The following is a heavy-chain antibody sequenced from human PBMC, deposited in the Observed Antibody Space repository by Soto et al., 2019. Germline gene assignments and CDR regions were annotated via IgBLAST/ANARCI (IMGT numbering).Heavy chain of an antibody. D-gene: IGHD3-3*01. Sequence: PGGSLRLSCAASGFTFSSYSMNWVRQAPGKGLEWVSSISSSSSYIYYADSVKGRFTISRDNAKNSLYLQMNSLRAEDTAVYYCATGYYDFWSGYLDVWGKGTTVTVSS. V-gene: IGHV3-21*01. CDR2: ISSSSSYI. CDR3: ATGYYDFWSGYLDV. J-gene: IGHJ6*03. CDR1: GFTFSSYS.